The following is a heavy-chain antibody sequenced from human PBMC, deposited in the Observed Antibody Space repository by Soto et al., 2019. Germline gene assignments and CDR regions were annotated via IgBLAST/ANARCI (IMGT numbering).Heavy chain of an antibody. Sequence: TVSLTCTVSCGSISSGDYYWIWIRQPPGQGLEWIGYIYYSGSSYYNPSLKSRVTISVDTSKNQFYLNLSSVTAADTAVYYCASLGYCSSTSCYRGYYYYGMDVWGQGTTVTVSS. CDR1: CGSISSGDYY. CDR2: IYYSGSS. D-gene: IGHD2-2*02. V-gene: IGHV4-30-4*08. J-gene: IGHJ6*02. CDR3: ASLGYCSSTSCYRGYYYYGMDV.